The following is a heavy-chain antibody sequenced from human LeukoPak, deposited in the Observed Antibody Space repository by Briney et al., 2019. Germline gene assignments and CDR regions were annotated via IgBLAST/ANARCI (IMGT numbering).Heavy chain of an antibody. CDR2: INHSGST. D-gene: IGHD5-12*01. J-gene: IGHJ5*02. Sequence: PWETLSLTCAVYGGSLSGYYWSWIRQPPGKGLEWIGEINHSGSTNYNPSLKSRVTISVDTSKNQFSLKLSSVTAADTAVYYCARGFIVATIGGWFDPWGQGTLVIVSS. CDR1: GGSLSGYY. V-gene: IGHV4-34*01. CDR3: ARGFIVATIGGWFDP.